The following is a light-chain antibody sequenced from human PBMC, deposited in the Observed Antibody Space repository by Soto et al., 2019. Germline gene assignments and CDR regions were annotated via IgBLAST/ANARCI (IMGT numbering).Light chain of an antibody. J-gene: IGKJ1*01. CDR2: EAS. CDR1: QNIGNY. V-gene: IGKV3-11*01. CDR3: QQRNSWPPTWA. Sequence: EVVLTQSPATLSLSPGERATLSCRASQNIGNYLAWYQQKPGQTPSLLVYEASNRATGIPARFSGSGSGTDFTLTISSLQPEDVAIYYCQQRNSWPPTWAFGQGTKGEVK.